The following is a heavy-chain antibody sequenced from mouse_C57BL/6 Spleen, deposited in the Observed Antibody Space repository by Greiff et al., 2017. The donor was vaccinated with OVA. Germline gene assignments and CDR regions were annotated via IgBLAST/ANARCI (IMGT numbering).Heavy chain of an antibody. Sequence: EVKLQESGPGLVKPSQSLSLTCSVTGYSITSGYYWNWIRQFPGNKLEWMGYISYDGSNNYNPSLKNRISITRDTSKNQFFLKLNSVTTEDTATYYCAREGSNYFGAMDYWGQGTSVTVSS. CDR1: GYSITSGYY. CDR3: AREGSNYFGAMDY. D-gene: IGHD2-5*01. V-gene: IGHV3-6*01. CDR2: ISYDGSN. J-gene: IGHJ4*01.